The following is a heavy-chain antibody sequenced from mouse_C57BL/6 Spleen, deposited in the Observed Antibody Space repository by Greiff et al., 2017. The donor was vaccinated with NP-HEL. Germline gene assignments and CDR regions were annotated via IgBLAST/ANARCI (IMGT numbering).Heavy chain of an antibody. CDR1: GYTFTSYW. D-gene: IGHD2-5*01. J-gene: IGHJ4*01. V-gene: IGHV1-61*01. CDR2: IYPSDSET. CDR3: ARSSYYSNYGAMDY. Sequence: VQLQQPGAELVRPGSSVKLSCKASGYTFTSYWMDWVQQRPGQGLEWIGNIYPSDSETHYNQKFKDKATLTVDKSSSTAYMQLSSLTSEDSAVYYCARSSYYSNYGAMDYWGQGTSVTVSS.